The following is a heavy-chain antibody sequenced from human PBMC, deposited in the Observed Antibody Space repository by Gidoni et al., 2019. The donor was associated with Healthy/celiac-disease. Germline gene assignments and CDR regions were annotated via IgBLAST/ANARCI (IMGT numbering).Heavy chain of an antibody. V-gene: IGHV3-30-3*01. CDR3: GVGGAWAYYGSGGNNYYYMDV. D-gene: IGHD3-10*01. J-gene: IGHJ6*03. Sequence: QVQLVESGGGVVQPGRSLRLSCAASGFTFSSYAMHWVRQAPGKGLEWVAVISYDGSNKYYADSVKGRFTISRDNSKNPLYLQMNSRRAEDTAVYYCGVGGAWAYYGSGGNNYYYMDVWGKGTTVTVSS. CDR2: ISYDGSNK. CDR1: GFTFSSYA.